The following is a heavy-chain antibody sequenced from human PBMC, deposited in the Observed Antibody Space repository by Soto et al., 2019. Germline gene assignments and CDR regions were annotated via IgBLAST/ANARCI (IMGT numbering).Heavy chain of an antibody. D-gene: IGHD4-17*01. V-gene: IGHV4-59*08. CDR2: IYYSGST. J-gene: IGHJ3*02. Sequence: QVQLQESGPGLVKPSETLSLTCTVSGGSISSYYWSWIRQPPRKGLEWIGYIYYSGSTNYNPSLKSRVTISVDTSKNQFSLKLSAVTAADTAVYYCARHPIVYGGKGGAFDIWGQGTMVTVSS. CDR1: GGSISSYY. CDR3: ARHPIVYGGKGGAFDI.